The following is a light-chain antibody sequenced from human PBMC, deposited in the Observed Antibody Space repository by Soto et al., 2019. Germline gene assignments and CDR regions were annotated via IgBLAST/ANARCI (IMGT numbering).Light chain of an antibody. V-gene: IGLV2-23*02. J-gene: IGLJ7*01. CDR1: SSDVGSYNL. CDR2: DVS. CDR3: CSYAGSSTSAV. Sequence: QSALTQPASVSGSPGQSITISCTGTSSDVGSYNLVSWYQQHPGKAPKLMIYDVSKRPSGVSNRFSGSKSGNTASLTISGLQAEDEADYYCCSYAGSSTSAVFGGGTQLTVL.